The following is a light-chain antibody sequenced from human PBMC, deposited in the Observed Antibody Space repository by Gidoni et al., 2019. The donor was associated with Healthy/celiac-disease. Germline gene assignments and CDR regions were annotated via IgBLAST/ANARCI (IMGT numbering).Light chain of an antibody. CDR2: GAS. Sequence: EIELTQAPGTLSLSPGERAILSCRASQSVSNSFLAWYQQKPCQAPRLLIYGASNRATGLPDRFSGSGAGTDFTLTISRLEPEDFAVYYCHQYGRSPFTFGPGTKVDIK. CDR3: HQYGRSPFT. J-gene: IGKJ3*01. CDR1: QSVSNSF. V-gene: IGKV3-20*01.